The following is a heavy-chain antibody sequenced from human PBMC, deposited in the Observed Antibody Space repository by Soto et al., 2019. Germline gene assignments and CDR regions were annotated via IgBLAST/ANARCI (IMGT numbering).Heavy chain of an antibody. CDR3: AKEGQQLGGGYFDY. CDR2: ISGSGGSA. J-gene: IGHJ4*02. Sequence: PGGSLRLSCAASGFTFSSYAMSWVRQAPGKGLEWVSAISGSGGSAYYADSVKGRFTISRDNSKNTLYLQMNSLRAEDTAGYYLAKEGQQLGGGYFDYRGQGTLVTVSS. V-gene: IGHV3-23*01. D-gene: IGHD6-13*01. CDR1: GFTFSSYA.